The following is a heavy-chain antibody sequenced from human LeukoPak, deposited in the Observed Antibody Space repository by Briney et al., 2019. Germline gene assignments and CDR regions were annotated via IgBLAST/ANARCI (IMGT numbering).Heavy chain of an antibody. V-gene: IGHV4-59*08. CDR3: ARHSYGDVHYLDF. CDR2: FYYSGSP. J-gene: IGHJ4*02. CDR1: GGSVSDYY. Sequence: SETLSLTCSVSGGSVSDYYWSWIRQSPGKGLEWIGYFYYSGSPTLNTSLTSLVALSVDTSNKQFSLKLTSVSAADTPVYYCARHSYGDVHYLDFWGRGHLVSVSS. D-gene: IGHD4-17*01.